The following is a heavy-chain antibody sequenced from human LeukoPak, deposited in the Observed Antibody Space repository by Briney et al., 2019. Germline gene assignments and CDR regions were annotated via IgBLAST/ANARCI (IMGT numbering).Heavy chain of an antibody. D-gene: IGHD2-15*01. CDR1: GFTFNTYA. J-gene: IGHJ4*02. V-gene: IGHV3-23*01. CDR3: ARGYCTGGSCSKYDY. CDR2: ISGNGGST. Sequence: GGSLRLSCAASGFTFNTYAMSWVRQAPGKGLEWVSTISGNGGSTYYADSVKGRFTISRDNAKNSLYLQMSSLRAEDTAVYYCARGYCTGGSCSKYDYWGQGTLVTVSS.